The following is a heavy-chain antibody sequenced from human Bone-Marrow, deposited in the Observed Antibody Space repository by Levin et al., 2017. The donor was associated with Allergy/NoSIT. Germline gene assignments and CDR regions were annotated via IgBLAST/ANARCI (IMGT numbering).Heavy chain of an antibody. CDR3: AKDGVPGNSRWDFFDI. J-gene: IGHJ3*02. CDR2: IGTSDT. CDR1: GFTFSTHG. D-gene: IGHD6-19*01. V-gene: IGHV3-23*01. Sequence: QPGGSLRLSCAASGFTFSTHGMSWVRQAPEKGLEWVSSIGTSDTYYADSVKGRFTISRDNSKNTLDLQMDSLRVDDTAVYFCAKDGVPGNSRWDFFDIWGQGTTVTVSS.